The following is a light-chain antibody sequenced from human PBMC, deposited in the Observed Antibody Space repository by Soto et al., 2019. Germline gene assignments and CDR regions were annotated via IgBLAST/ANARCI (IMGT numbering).Light chain of an antibody. CDR3: QQYNSYSGT. V-gene: IGKV1-5*01. J-gene: IGKJ1*01. Sequence: DIQMTQSPSTLSASVGDRVTITCRASQSISSWLAWYQQKPWKAPKLLIYDASSLESGVPSRFSGSGSGTEFTLSISSLQPDDFATYYCQQYNSYSGTFGQGTKVDIK. CDR1: QSISSW. CDR2: DAS.